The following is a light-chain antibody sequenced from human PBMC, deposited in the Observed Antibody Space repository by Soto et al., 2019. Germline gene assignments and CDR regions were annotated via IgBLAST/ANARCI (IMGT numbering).Light chain of an antibody. CDR1: SSDVGGGHNY. CDR3: SSYTRSSTL. V-gene: IGLV2-14*01. J-gene: IGLJ1*01. CDR2: AVT. Sequence: QSVLTQPASVSGSPGQSITISCTGTSSDVGGGHNYVSWYQQHPGKAPKLMIYAVTDRPSGVSSRFSGSKSGNTASLTISGLQAEDEADYYCSSYTRSSTLFGTGTKVTVL.